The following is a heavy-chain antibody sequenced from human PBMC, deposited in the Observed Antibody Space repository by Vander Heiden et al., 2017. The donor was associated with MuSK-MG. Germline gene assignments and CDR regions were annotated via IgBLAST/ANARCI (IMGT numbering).Heavy chain of an antibody. CDR2: ISYDGSNK. Sequence: QVQLVESGGGVVQPGRSLRLSCAAAGFTFSGYAMHWVRQAPGKGLEWVAVISYDGSNKYYADSVKGRFTISRDNSKNTLYLQMNSLRAEDTAVYYCARDQVRGYSYGPVDYWGQGTLVTVSS. D-gene: IGHD5-18*01. V-gene: IGHV3-30*04. J-gene: IGHJ4*02. CDR3: ARDQVRGYSYGPVDY. CDR1: GFTFSGYA.